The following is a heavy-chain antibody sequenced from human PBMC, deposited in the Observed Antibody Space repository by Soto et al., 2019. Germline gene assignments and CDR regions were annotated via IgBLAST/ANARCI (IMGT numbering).Heavy chain of an antibody. J-gene: IGHJ5*02. Sequence: EVQLLESGGGLVQPGGSLRLSCAASGFTFNNYAMTWVRQAPGKGLEWVSAISGGGDTTSYADSVKGRFTVSRDGSKNTMNLQMSSLRAEDTALYYCAKGRGGSGSLTPRVDLWGQGTLVTVSS. CDR2: ISGGGDTT. D-gene: IGHD3-10*01. CDR3: AKGRGGSGSLTPRVDL. V-gene: IGHV3-23*01. CDR1: GFTFNNYA.